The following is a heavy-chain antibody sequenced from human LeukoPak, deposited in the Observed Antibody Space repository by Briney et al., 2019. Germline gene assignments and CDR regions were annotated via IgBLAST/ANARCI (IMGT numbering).Heavy chain of an antibody. D-gene: IGHD2-2*01. CDR1: GYXFATYW. J-gene: IGHJ5*02. V-gene: IGHV5-51*01. Sequence: GESLKISCNDSGYXFATYWIGWVRQMPGKGLEWMGIIHPGDSDTTYSPSFQGQVTISADKSISTAYLQWSSLKASDTAMYYCARLRSSSWQNWFDPWGQGTLVTVSS. CDR2: IHPGDSDT. CDR3: ARLRSSSWQNWFDP.